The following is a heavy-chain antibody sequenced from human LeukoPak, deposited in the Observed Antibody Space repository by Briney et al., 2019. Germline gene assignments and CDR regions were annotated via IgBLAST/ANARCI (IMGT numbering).Heavy chain of an antibody. CDR3: ARHLRTTFDY. CDR1: GYTFTGYY. CDR2: INPNSGGT. D-gene: IGHD4-17*01. J-gene: IGHJ4*02. Sequence: GASVKVSCKASGYTFTGYYMHWVRQAPGQGLEWMGWINPNSGGTNYAQKFQGWVTMTRDTSISTAHMELSSLRSDDTAVYYCARHLRTTFDYWGQGTLVTVSS. V-gene: IGHV1-2*04.